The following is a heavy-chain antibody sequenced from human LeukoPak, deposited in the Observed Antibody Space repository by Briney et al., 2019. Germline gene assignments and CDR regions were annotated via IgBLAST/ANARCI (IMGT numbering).Heavy chain of an antibody. V-gene: IGHV4-59*01. CDR1: GGSISSSY. D-gene: IGHD1-14*01. Sequence: PSETLSLTCTVSGGSISSSYWTWIRQPPGRGLEWIGYIYYSGSTNYNPSLKSRVTISVDTSKNQFSLNLSSVTAADTAVYYCASAIAEDFYYYYMAVWGKGTTVTLSS. CDR2: IYYSGST. J-gene: IGHJ6*03. CDR3: ASAIAEDFYYYYMAV.